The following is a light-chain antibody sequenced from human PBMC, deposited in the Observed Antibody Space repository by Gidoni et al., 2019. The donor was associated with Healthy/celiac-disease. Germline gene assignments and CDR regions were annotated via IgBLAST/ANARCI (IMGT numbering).Light chain of an antibody. J-gene: IGKJ1*01. CDR1: QSISSW. V-gene: IGKV1-5*03. CDR3: QQYNSPWT. CDR2: KAS. Sequence: DLQMTQSPSTLSASVGDRVTIPCRASQSISSWLAWYQQKPGKAPKLLSYKASSVESGVPSRFSGSGSGTEFTLTISSLQPDDFATYYCQQYNSPWTFXXXTKVEIK.